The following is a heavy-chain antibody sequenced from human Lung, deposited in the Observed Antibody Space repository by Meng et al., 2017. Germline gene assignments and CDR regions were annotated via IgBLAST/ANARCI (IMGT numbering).Heavy chain of an antibody. D-gene: IGHD3-10*01. CDR1: GYPFTNYV. J-gene: IGHJ4*02. CDR3: ARDLNGDRGIYFDY. Sequence: QVQLVQSGGEVKKPGASVKVSCKTSGYPFTNYVIHWVRQAPGQRHEWMGWIRVGNDETHYSQKFQSKVTISRDTSASTAYMELSSLRSEDTAIYYCARDLNGDRGIYFDYWGQGTLVTVSS. V-gene: IGHV1-3*01. CDR2: IRVGNDET.